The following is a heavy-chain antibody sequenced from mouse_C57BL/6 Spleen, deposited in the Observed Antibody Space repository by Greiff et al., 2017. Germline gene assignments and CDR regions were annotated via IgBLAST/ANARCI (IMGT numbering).Heavy chain of an antibody. Sequence: PGQGLEWIGEIDPSDSYTNYNQKFKGKATLTVDTSSSTAYMQLSSLTSEDSAVYYCARRLTTVVAYYFDYWGQGTTLTVSS. D-gene: IGHD1-1*01. CDR2: IDPSDSYT. CDR3: ARRLTTVVAYYFDY. V-gene: IGHV1-50*01. J-gene: IGHJ2*01.